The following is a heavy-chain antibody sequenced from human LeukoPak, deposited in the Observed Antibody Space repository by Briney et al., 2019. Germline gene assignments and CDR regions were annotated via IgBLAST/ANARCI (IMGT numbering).Heavy chain of an antibody. CDR2: IYSGGST. Sequence: GGSLRLSCAASGFTVSSNYMSWVRQAPGKGLEWVSLIYSGGSTYYADSVKGRFTISRDNSKNTLYLQMNTLRAGDTAVYYCARMGGAAGVYYYYMDVWGKGTTVTVSS. D-gene: IGHD6-13*01. V-gene: IGHV3-53*01. J-gene: IGHJ6*03. CDR3: ARMGGAAGVYYYYMDV. CDR1: GFTVSSNY.